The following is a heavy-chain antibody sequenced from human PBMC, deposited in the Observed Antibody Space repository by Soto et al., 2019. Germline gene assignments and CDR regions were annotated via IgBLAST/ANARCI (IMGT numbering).Heavy chain of an antibody. CDR1: GFPFGGFG. J-gene: IGHJ4*02. CDR2: ISYDGTQK. V-gene: IGHV3-30*18. Sequence: GGSLRLSCAASGFPFGGFGIHWVRHAPGKGLEWVSVISYDGTQKYYADSVKGRFTISRDNSRNTLYLQMSSLRAEDTALYYCAKASYGDVGLYFLEYWGQGTLVTVSS. D-gene: IGHD5-18*01. CDR3: AKASYGDVGLYFLEY.